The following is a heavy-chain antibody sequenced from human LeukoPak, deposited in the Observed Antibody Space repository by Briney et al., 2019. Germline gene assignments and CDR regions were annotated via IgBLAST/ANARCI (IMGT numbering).Heavy chain of an antibody. Sequence: ETLSLTCTVACGSISSYYWRWIRQPPGKGRGWMGYIYDSVCTNYNPSRKGRVTISVNTSKNPCSLKLSSVTAADPAVYYCARGRGYCSGGSCSRRVHNWFDPWGQGTLVTVSS. V-gene: IGHV4-59*01. CDR1: CGSISSYY. CDR2: IYDSVCT. D-gene: IGHD2-15*01. J-gene: IGHJ5*02. CDR3: ARGRGYCSGGSCSRRVHNWFDP.